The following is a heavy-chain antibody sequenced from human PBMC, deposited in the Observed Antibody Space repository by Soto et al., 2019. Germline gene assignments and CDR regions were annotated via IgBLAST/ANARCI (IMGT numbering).Heavy chain of an antibody. CDR1: GFTFSTYW. D-gene: IGHD1-7*01. CDR2: INPDGSSI. J-gene: IGHJ4*02. CDR3: ARDEGLELLTY. V-gene: IGHV3-74*01. Sequence: EVQLVESGGGLVQPGGSLRLSCAASGFTFSTYWMHWVRQAPGKGLVWVSRINPDGSSITYADSVKGRFTISRDNAKNTLYLHMISLRAEDTAVYYCARDEGLELLTYWGQGTLVTVSS.